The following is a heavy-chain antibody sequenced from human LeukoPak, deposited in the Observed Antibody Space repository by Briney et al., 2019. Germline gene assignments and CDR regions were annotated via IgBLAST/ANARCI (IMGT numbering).Heavy chain of an antibody. V-gene: IGHV3-49*04. CDR3: TRDRMTYYDILTGYSRKEGFDY. CDR2: IRSKAYGGTT. D-gene: IGHD3-9*01. J-gene: IGHJ4*02. Sequence: GGSLRLSCTASGFTFGDYAMSWARQAPGKGLEWVGFIRSKAYGGTTEYAASVKGRFTISRDDSKSIAYLQMNSLKTEDTAVYYCTRDRMTYYDILTGYSRKEGFDYWGQGTLVTVSS. CDR1: GFTFGDYA.